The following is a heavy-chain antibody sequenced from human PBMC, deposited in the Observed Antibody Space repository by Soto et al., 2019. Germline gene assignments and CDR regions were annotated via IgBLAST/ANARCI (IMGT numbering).Heavy chain of an antibody. V-gene: IGHV5-51*01. J-gene: IGHJ6*02. CDR3: ARQGKDGHNQGYGMDV. CDR1: GDSFNTYW. Sequence: KISCKGSGDSFNTYWIAWVRQMPGKGLEWMGITHPGDSETRYSPSFEGQVTISADKSISTAYLQWSSLKASDTAMYYCARQGKDGHNQGYGMDVWGQGTTVTVSS. CDR2: THPGDSET.